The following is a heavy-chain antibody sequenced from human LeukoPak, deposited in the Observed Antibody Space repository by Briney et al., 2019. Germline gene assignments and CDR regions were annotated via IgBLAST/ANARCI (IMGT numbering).Heavy chain of an antibody. J-gene: IGHJ2*01. V-gene: IGHV4-34*01. CDR3: ARSRVSGYYLL. CDR1: GGSFSGYY. D-gene: IGHD3-22*01. Sequence: SETLSLTCAVYGGSFSGYYWSWIRQPPGKGLEWIGEINHSGSTNYDPSLKSRVTISVDTSKNQFSLKLSSVTAADTAVYYCARSRVSGYYLLWGRGTLVTVSS. CDR2: INHSGST.